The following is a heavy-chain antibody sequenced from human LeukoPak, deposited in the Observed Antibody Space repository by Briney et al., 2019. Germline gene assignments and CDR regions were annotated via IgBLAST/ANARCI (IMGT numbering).Heavy chain of an antibody. D-gene: IGHD3-3*01. J-gene: IGHJ4*02. CDR1: GYTFTSYD. V-gene: IGHV1-8*01. Sequence: ASVNVSCKASGYTFTSYDINWVRQAPGQGLEWMGWMNPNSGNTGYAQKFQGRVTITRNTSISTAYMELSSLRSEDTAVYYCARGSMTYYDFWSGYYRHQEHFDYWGQGTLVTVSS. CDR3: ARGSMTYYDFWSGYYRHQEHFDY. CDR2: MNPNSGNT.